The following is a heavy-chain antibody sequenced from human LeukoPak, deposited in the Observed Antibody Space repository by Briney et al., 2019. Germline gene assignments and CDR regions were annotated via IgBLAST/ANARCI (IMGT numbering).Heavy chain of an antibody. CDR1: GFTLSDYY. J-gene: IGHJ5*02. Sequence: PGGSLRLSCAASGFTLSDYYMSWIRQAPGKGLEWVSYISSSGSTIYYADSVKGRFTISRDNAKNSLYLQMNSLRAEDTAVYYCARVGSSSWYTGWFDPWGQGTLVTVSS. D-gene: IGHD6-13*01. CDR2: ISSSGSTI. CDR3: ARVGSSSWYTGWFDP. V-gene: IGHV3-11*01.